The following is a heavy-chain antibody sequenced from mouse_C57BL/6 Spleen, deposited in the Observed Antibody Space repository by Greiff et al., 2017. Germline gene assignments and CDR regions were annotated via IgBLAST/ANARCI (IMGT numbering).Heavy chain of an antibody. J-gene: IGHJ2*01. V-gene: IGHV1-80*01. D-gene: IGHD4-1*01. Sequence: QVQLKESGAELVKPGASVKISCKASGYAFSSYWMNWVKQRPGKGLEWIGQIYPGDGDTNYNGKFKGKATLTADKSSSTAYMQRSSLTSEDSAVYFCARENANWDYFDYWGQGTTLTVSS. CDR3: ARENANWDYFDY. CDR2: IYPGDGDT. CDR1: GYAFSSYW.